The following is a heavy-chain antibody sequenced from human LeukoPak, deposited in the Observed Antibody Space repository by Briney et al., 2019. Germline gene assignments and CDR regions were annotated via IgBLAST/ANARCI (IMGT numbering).Heavy chain of an antibody. D-gene: IGHD3-3*01. J-gene: IGHJ4*02. Sequence: GGSLRLSCAASGFTFDDYAMNWVRQAPGKGLEWVSGINWNGGSTYYRDSVKGRFTISKDNAKNSLYLQMNSLRAEDTALYYCARVKGSGYRNSIDYWGQGTLVTVSS. CDR1: GFTFDDYA. CDR3: ARVKGSGYRNSIDY. V-gene: IGHV3-20*04. CDR2: INWNGGST.